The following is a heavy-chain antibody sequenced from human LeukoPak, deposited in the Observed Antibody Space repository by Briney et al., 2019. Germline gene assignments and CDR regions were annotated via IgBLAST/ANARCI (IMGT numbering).Heavy chain of an antibody. CDR2: IYTSGST. V-gene: IGHV4-61*02. J-gene: IGHJ4*02. Sequence: SETLSLTCTVSGGSISSGSYYWSWIRQPAGKGLEWIGRIYTSGSTNYNPSLKSRVTISVDTSKNQFSLKLSSVTAADTAVYYCARDQRAFDYWGQGTLVTVSS. CDR3: ARDQRAFDY. CDR1: GGSISSGSYY.